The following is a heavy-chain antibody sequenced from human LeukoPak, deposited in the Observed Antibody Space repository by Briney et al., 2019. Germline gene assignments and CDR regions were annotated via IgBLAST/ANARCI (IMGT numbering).Heavy chain of an antibody. V-gene: IGHV4-39*07. CDR1: GGSIRSSSYY. CDR3: ARAGCSGGSCYESRGAFDI. Sequence: SETLSLTCTVSGGSIRSSSYYWGWIRQPPGKGLEWIGSIYYSGSTYYNPSLKSRVTISVDTSKNQFSLKLSSVTAADTAVYYCARAGCSGGSCYESRGAFDIWGQGTMVTVSS. J-gene: IGHJ3*02. CDR2: IYYSGST. D-gene: IGHD2-15*01.